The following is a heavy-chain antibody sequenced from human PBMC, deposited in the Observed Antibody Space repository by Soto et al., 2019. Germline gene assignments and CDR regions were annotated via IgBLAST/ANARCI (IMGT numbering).Heavy chain of an antibody. CDR2: IKQDGGEK. Sequence: EVQLVESGGNLVQPGGTLRFSCVASGFTFSSYWMTWVRQAPGKGLEWVGNIKQDGGEKNNVDSVKGRFTISRDNAKNSVYLQMNSRRAEDTAVYYCAREIVVARGASYFDYWGPGTLVTFSA. D-gene: IGHD2-2*01. CDR1: GFTFSSYW. CDR3: AREIVVARGASYFDY. J-gene: IGHJ4*02. V-gene: IGHV3-7*04.